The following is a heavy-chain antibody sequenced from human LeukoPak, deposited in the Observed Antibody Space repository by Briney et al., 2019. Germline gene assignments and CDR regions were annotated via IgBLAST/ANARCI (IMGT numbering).Heavy chain of an antibody. CDR2: IYSGGST. CDR3: ARADYGSGSYYWKAFDY. D-gene: IGHD3-10*01. V-gene: IGHV3-66*01. J-gene: IGHJ4*02. Sequence: PGGSLRLSCAASGFTFSDYYMSWIRQAPGKGLEWVSVIYSGGSTYYADPVKGRFTISRDNSKNTLYLQMNSLRAEDTAVYYCARADYGSGSYYWKAFDYWGQGTLVTVSS. CDR1: GFTFSDYY.